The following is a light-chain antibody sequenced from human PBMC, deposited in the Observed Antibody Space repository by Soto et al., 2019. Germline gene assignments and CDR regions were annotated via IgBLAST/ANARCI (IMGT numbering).Light chain of an antibody. CDR3: QQYNNWWT. J-gene: IGKJ1*01. V-gene: IGKV3-15*01. CDR2: GAS. Sequence: EIVMTQSPATLSVSPGERATLSCRASQSVNSNLAWYQQKPGQAPRLLIYGASTRATGIPARFSGSGSEKEFTLTISSLQSEDFAVYYCQQYNNWWTFGQGTKVEIK. CDR1: QSVNSN.